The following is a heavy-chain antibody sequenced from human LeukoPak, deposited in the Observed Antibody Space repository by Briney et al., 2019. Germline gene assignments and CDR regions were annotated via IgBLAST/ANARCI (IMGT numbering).Heavy chain of an antibody. CDR3: ARDGIVGATMPVDY. V-gene: IGHV1-69*05. Sequence: EASVKVSCKASGGTFSSYAISWVRQAPGQGLEWMGGIIPIFGTANYAQKFQGRVTITTDESTSTAYMELSSLRSEDTAVYYCARDGIVGATMPVDYWGQGTLVTVSS. CDR2: IIPIFGTA. J-gene: IGHJ4*02. CDR1: GGTFSSYA. D-gene: IGHD1-26*01.